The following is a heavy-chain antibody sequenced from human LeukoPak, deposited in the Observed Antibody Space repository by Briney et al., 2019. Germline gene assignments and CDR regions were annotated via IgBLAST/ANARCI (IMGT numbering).Heavy chain of an antibody. CDR1: GGSFSGYY. CDR2: INHSGST. CDR3: ARGRAVVVPAASRRYYGMDV. V-gene: IGHV4-34*01. D-gene: IGHD2-2*01. Sequence: SETLSLTRAVYGGSFSGYYWSWIRQPPGKGLEWIGEINHSGSTNYNPSLKSRVTISVDTSKNQFSLKLSSVTAADTAVYYCARGRAVVVPAASRRYYGMDVWGKGTTVTVSS. J-gene: IGHJ6*04.